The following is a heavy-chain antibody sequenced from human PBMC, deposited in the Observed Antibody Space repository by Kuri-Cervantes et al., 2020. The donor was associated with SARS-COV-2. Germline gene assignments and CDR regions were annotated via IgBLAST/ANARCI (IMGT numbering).Heavy chain of an antibody. CDR3: ARHLPNPYYSSGWIFYGMDV. V-gene: IGHV5-10-1*01. D-gene: IGHD6-19*01. CDR2: IDPSDSYT. CDR1: GYSVTSYW. J-gene: IGHJ6*02. Sequence: GETLKSSCKGSGYSVTSYWISWVRQMPGKGLEWMGSIDPSDSYTNYSPFFQGHVTISVDNSISTAYLQWSSLKASDTAMYYCARHLPNPYYSSGWIFYGMDVWGQGTTVTVSS.